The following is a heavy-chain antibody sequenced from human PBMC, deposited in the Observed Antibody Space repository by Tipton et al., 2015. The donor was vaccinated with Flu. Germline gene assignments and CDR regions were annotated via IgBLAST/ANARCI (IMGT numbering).Heavy chain of an antibody. V-gene: IGHV3-23*01. D-gene: IGHD1-1*01. CDR2: VSGGGGTR. Sequence: SLRLSCAASGFTFSRYAMSWVRQAPGKGLEWVSAVSGGGGTRYFADSVKGRFTISRDNSRNTLYLEMNSLRREDTASYFCAKKSATHWDAFDIWGQGTMVTVSS. CDR3: AKKSATHWDAFDI. CDR1: GFTFSRYA. J-gene: IGHJ3*02.